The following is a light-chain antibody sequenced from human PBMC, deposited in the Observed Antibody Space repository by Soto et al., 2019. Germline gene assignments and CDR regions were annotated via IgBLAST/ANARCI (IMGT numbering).Light chain of an antibody. CDR3: ETWDNNGVV. V-gene: IGLV4-60*03. CDR1: SGHSSYI. Sequence: QPVLTQSSSASASLGSSVKLTCTLSSGHSSYIIAWHQQQPRKAPRYLMKLEGSGSYNKGSGVPDRISGSSSGADRYLTISNLQSEDEADYYCETWDNNGVVFGGGTKVTVL. J-gene: IGLJ2*01. CDR2: LEGSGSY.